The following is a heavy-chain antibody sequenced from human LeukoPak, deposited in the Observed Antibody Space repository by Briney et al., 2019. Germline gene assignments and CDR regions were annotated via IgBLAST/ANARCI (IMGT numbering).Heavy chain of an antibody. J-gene: IGHJ4*02. V-gene: IGHV3-23*01. CDR1: GFTFSSYA. D-gene: IGHD3-9*01. Sequence: PGGSLRLSCAASGFTFSSYAMSWVRQAPGKGLEWVSAISGSGGSTYYADSVKGRFTVSRDNSKNTLYLQMNSLRAEDTAVYYSAKAQLRYFDWEGTDYFDYWGQGTLVTVSS. CDR2: ISGSGGST. CDR3: AKAQLRYFDWEGTDYFDY.